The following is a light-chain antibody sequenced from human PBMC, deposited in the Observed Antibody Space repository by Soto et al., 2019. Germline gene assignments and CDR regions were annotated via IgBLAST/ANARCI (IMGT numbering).Light chain of an antibody. J-gene: IGKJ2*01. V-gene: IGKV4-1*01. CDR3: QQYYLTPYT. Sequence: DIVMTQSPDSLAVSLGERATINCKSSQSVLYSSNNKNYLAWYQQKPGQPPKLLIYWASTRESGVPDRFSGSGSGTDFTLTISSLQAEDVAVYYCQQYYLTPYTFGQGTKLELK. CDR2: WAS. CDR1: QSVLYSSNNKNY.